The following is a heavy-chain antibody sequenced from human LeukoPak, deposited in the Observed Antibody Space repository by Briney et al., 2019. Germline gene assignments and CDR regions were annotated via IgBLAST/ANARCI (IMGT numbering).Heavy chain of an antibody. CDR2: ISGSGGST. Sequence: GGSLRLSCAVSGFTFSSYAMSWVRQAPGKGLEWVSAISGSGGSTYYADSVKGRFTISRDNSKNTLYLQMNSLRAEDTAVYYCAKLYSSGWYLFDYWGQGTLVTVSS. CDR3: AKLYSSGWYLFDY. CDR1: GFTFSSYA. V-gene: IGHV3-23*01. J-gene: IGHJ4*02. D-gene: IGHD6-19*01.